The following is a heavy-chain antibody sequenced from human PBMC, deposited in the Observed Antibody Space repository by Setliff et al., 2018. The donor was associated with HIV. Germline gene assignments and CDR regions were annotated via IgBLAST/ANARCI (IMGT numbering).Heavy chain of an antibody. D-gene: IGHD3-22*01. J-gene: IGHJ2*01. CDR1: GGSFSGYY. CDR2: INHSGST. Sequence: PSETLSLTCAVYGGSFSGYYWSWIRQPPGKGLEWIGEINHSGSTNYNPSLKSRVTISVDTSKNQFSLKPSSVTAADTAVYYCARQDYYYDSSGYYRWWEPFSWYFDLWGRGTLVTVSS. V-gene: IGHV4-34*01. CDR3: ARQDYYYDSSGYYRWWEPFSWYFDL.